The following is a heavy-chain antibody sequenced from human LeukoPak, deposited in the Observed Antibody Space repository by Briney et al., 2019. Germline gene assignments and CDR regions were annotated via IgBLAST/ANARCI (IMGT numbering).Heavy chain of an antibody. D-gene: IGHD3-3*01. Sequence: GASVKVSCKASGYTFTSYGISWVRQAPGQGLEWMGWISAYNGNTNYAQKLQGRVTMTTDTSTSTAYMELRSLRSDGTAVYYCARGGVELGIGFAYYYYYMDVWGKGTTVTVSS. V-gene: IGHV1-18*01. CDR2: ISAYNGNT. J-gene: IGHJ6*03. CDR1: GYTFTSYG. CDR3: ARGGVELGIGFAYYYYYMDV.